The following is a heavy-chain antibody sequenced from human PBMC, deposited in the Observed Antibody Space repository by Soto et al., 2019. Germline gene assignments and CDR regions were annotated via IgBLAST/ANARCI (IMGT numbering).Heavy chain of an antibody. V-gene: IGHV4-31*02. CDR2: IYYSGST. J-gene: IGHJ6*03. CDR3: ARDDRRAARPSYYYYMDV. Sequence: SETLSLTCTVSGGSISSGGYYWGWIRQHPGKGLEWIGYIYYSGSTYYNPSLKSRVTISVDTSKNQFSLKLSSVTAADTAVYYCARDDRRAARPSYYYYMDVWGKGTTVTVSS. D-gene: IGHD6-6*01. CDR1: GGSISSGGYY.